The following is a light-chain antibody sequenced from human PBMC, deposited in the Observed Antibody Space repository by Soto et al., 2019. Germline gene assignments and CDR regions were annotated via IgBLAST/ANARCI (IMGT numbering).Light chain of an antibody. CDR3: AAWDDSLSGHV. V-gene: IGLV1-40*01. J-gene: IGLJ1*01. Sequence: QSVLTQPPSVSGAPGQRVTISCTGSSSNIGAGYDVHWYQQLPGTAPKLLIYGNSNRPSGVPDRFPGSKSGTSASLAITGLQAEDEADYYCAAWDDSLSGHVFGSGTKVTVL. CDR2: GNS. CDR1: SSNIGAGYD.